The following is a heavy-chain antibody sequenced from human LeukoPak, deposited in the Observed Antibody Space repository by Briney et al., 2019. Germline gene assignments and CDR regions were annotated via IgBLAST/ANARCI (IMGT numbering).Heavy chain of an antibody. CDR3: ARDTVDSYGYHVAALDI. Sequence: GGSLRLSCAASGFPFSSYAMSWVRQAPGKGLEWVANIKQDGSEKYYVDSVKGRFTISRDNAKNSLYLQMNSLRAEDTAVYYCARDTVDSYGYHVAALDIWGQGTMVTVSS. D-gene: IGHD5-18*01. J-gene: IGHJ3*02. CDR1: GFPFSSYA. CDR2: IKQDGSEK. V-gene: IGHV3-7*01.